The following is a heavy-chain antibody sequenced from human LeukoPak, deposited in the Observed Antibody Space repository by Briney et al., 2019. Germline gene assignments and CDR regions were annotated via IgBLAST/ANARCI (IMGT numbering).Heavy chain of an antibody. Sequence: PSETLSLTCTVSGGSISSSSYYWGWIRQPPGKGLEWIGSIYYSGSTYYNPSLKSRVTISVDTSKNQFSLKLSSVTAADTAVYYCARVTYRGYYASYYYYYGMDVWGQGTTVTVSS. D-gene: IGHD3-22*01. V-gene: IGHV4-39*01. CDR3: ARVTYRGYYASYYYYYGMDV. J-gene: IGHJ6*02. CDR1: GGSISSSSYY. CDR2: IYYSGST.